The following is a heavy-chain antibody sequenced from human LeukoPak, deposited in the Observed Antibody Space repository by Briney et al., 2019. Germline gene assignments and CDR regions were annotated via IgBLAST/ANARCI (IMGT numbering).Heavy chain of an antibody. V-gene: IGHV1-18*01. J-gene: IGHJ4*02. CDR3: AKTSDPGYCSGTSCYSADFDH. D-gene: IGHD2-2*01. CDR2: ISVYNGNT. Sequence: GASVKVSRKTSGYTFTRYGITWVRQAPGQGLEWMGWISVYNGNTDYAQKLQGRATMTTDTSTSTAYMELRSLRSDDTAVYYCAKTSDPGYCSGTSCYSADFDHWGQGTLVTVSS. CDR1: GYTFTRYG.